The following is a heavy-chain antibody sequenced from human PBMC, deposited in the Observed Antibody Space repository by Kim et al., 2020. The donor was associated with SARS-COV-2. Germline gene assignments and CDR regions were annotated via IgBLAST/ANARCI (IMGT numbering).Heavy chain of an antibody. D-gene: IGHD3-10*01. Sequence: DSVKGRFTISRENSKNTVYMQMNSRGAEDTAIYYCAKDLSYYYGSGEDYWGQGTLVTVSS. CDR3: AKDLSYYYGSGEDY. J-gene: IGHJ4*02. V-gene: IGHV3-23*01.